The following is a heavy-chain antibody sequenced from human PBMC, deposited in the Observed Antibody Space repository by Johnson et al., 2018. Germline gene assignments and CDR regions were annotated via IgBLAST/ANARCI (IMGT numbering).Heavy chain of an antibody. J-gene: IGHJ6*02. CDR2: ITGSGHST. CDR3: AKRGDTAKHYYGMDV. D-gene: IGHD5-18*01. V-gene: IGHV3-23*04. CDR1: GFTFSSYA. Sequence: EVQLVESGGGLVQXGGSXRLXCAASGFTFSSYAMSWVRQAPGKGLEWVSAITGSGHSTYYADSVKGRFTISRDNSKNTLYLQMNSRRAEDTALYYCAKRGDTAKHYYGMDVWGQGTTVTVSS.